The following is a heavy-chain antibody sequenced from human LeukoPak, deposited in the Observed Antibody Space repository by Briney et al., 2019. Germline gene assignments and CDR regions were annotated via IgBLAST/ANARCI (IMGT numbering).Heavy chain of an antibody. V-gene: IGHV3-20*04. J-gene: IGHJ6*03. Sequence: PGGSLRPSCAASGFTLSSCSMNWVRQAPGKGLEWVSGINWSGDYTHYADSVKGRFTISRDNAKNSLYLQMTSLRAEDTALYYCARSYSSRSFYYMDVWGKGTTVTVS. CDR3: ARSYSSRSFYYMDV. CDR2: INWSGDYT. D-gene: IGHD6-13*01. CDR1: GFTLSSCS.